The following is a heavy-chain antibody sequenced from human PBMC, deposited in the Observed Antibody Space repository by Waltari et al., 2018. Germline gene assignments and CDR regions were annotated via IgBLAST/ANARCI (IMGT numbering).Heavy chain of an antibody. CDR3: ATVRYSSSWRAFDI. V-gene: IGHV4-31*03. CDR1: GGSISSGGYY. CDR2: IYYSGST. D-gene: IGHD6-13*01. J-gene: IGHJ3*02. Sequence: QVQLQESGPGLVKPSQTLSLTCTVSGGSISSGGYYWSWIRQHPGKSLEWIGYIYYSGSTYYHPSLKSRVTISVDTSKNQFSLKPGSVTAADTAVYYCATVRYSSSWRAFDIWGQGTMVTVSS.